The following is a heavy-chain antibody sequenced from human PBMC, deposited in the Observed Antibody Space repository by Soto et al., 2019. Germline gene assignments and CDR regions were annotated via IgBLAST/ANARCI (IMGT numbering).Heavy chain of an antibody. V-gene: IGHV4-31*03. Sequence: SETLSLTCTVSGGSISTGGYYWSWIRQHPGKGLEWIGYIYYSGSTYYNPSLRSRVDISVDTSKNQFSLKLSSVTAADTAVYYCARDQRSGNYSLEYYYGMDVWGQGTTVTVSS. D-gene: IGHD1-26*01. J-gene: IGHJ6*02. CDR3: ARDQRSGNYSLEYYYGMDV. CDR2: IYYSGST. CDR1: GGSISTGGYY.